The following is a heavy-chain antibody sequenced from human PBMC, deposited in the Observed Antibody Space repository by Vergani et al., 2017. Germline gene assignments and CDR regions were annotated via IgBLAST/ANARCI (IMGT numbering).Heavy chain of an antibody. CDR2: ISGSGGST. CDR3: AKANPRNSGYDYLYYYHAMDA. J-gene: IGHJ6*02. Sequence: VQLVESGGGVVQPGRSLRLSCAASGFTFNHYAMNWVRQAPGKGLEWVSGISGSGGSTYYAGSVKGRFTISRDSSKNTLYLQMNSLSAGDTAVYYCAKANPRNSGYDYLYYYHAMDAGGQGTTVTVSS. V-gene: IGHV3-23*04. D-gene: IGHD5-12*01. CDR1: GFTFNHYA.